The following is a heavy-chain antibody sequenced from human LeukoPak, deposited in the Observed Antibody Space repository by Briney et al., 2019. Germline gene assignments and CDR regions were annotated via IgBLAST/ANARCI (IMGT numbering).Heavy chain of an antibody. Sequence: SETLSLTCTVSGGSISRYYWNWIRQPPGKGLDWIGYIFYSGTTNYNPSLKSRATISLDTSKNQFSLRLSSVTAADTAVYYCARGGSSTGYGMDVWGQGTTVTVSS. CDR2: IFYSGTT. CDR1: GGSISRYY. D-gene: IGHD5/OR15-5a*01. CDR3: ARGGSSTGYGMDV. V-gene: IGHV4-59*01. J-gene: IGHJ6*02.